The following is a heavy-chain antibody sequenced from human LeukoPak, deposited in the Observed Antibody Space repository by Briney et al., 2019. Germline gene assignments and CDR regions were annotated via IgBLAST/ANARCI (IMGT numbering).Heavy chain of an antibody. J-gene: IGHJ4*02. V-gene: IGHV3-48*03. CDR1: GFSVSSYG. D-gene: IGHD6-19*01. CDR2: ISTSGTSM. CDR3: ARDRSGWYYFDH. Sequence: GGSLRLSCAASGFSVSSYGFDWVRQAPGRGLEWVSYISTSGTSMYYADSVRGRFTVSRDNAKNSLYLQMNNLRAEDTAVYYCARDRSGWYYFDHWGQGTLVTVSS.